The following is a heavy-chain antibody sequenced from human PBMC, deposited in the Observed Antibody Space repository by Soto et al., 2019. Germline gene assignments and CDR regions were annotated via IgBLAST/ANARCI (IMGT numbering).Heavy chain of an antibody. Sequence: EVQLVESGGVLVKPGGSLRLSCAASGFTFSSSSMNWVRQAPGKGLEWVSSISSSSSYIYYADSVKGRFTNSRDNAKNSLYLQMNSLRAEDTAVYYCARRKAAAGIDSWGQGTLVTVSA. CDR3: ARRKAAAGIDS. CDR1: GFTFSSSS. V-gene: IGHV3-21*01. J-gene: IGHJ4*02. D-gene: IGHD6-13*01. CDR2: ISSSSSYI.